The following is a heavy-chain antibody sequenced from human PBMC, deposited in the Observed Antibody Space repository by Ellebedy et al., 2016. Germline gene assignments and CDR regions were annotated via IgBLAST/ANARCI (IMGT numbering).Heavy chain of an antibody. Sequence: GESLKISXAASGFTFSSYGMHWVRQAPGKGLEWVAVISYDGSNKYYADSAKGRFTISRDNSKNTLYLQMNSLRAEDTAVYYCAKDTLWFGGPIDYWGQGTLVTVSS. CDR1: GFTFSSYG. J-gene: IGHJ4*02. CDR3: AKDTLWFGGPIDY. CDR2: ISYDGSNK. V-gene: IGHV3-30*18. D-gene: IGHD3-10*01.